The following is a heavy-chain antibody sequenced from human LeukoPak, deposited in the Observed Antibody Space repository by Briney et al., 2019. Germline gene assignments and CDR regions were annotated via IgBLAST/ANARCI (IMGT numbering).Heavy chain of an antibody. V-gene: IGHV3-7*01. D-gene: IGHD3-3*01. J-gene: IGHJ6*03. CDR1: GFTFSSYS. CDR3: ARASERAFFGVVIRGYYYMDV. Sequence: GGSLRLSCAASGFTFSSYSMNWVRQAPGKGVEWVANIKQDGNEEYYVDSVKGRFTIFRDNAKNSLYLQMNSLRAEDTAVYYCARASERAFFGVVIRGYYYMDVWGKGTTVTVSS. CDR2: IKQDGNEE.